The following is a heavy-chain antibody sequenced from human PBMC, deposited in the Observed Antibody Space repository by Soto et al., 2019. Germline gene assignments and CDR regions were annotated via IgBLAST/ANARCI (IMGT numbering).Heavy chain of an antibody. V-gene: IGHV3-33*08. D-gene: IGHD1-26*01. J-gene: IGHJ4*02. CDR1: GFTFSSYA. Sequence: VQLLESGGGLVQPGGSLRLSCAASGFTFSSYAMSWVRQAPGKGLEWVAVIWYDGSNKYYADSVKGRFTISRDNSKNTLYLQMNSLRAEDTAVYYCARESAAAIVGATTLDYWGQGTLVTVSS. CDR3: ARESAAAIVGATTLDY. CDR2: IWYDGSNK.